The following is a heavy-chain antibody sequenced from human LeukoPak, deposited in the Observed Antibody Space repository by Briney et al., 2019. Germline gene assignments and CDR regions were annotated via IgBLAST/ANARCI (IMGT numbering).Heavy chain of an antibody. CDR1: GFTFSSYA. CDR2: IGGSGEST. J-gene: IGHJ5*02. Sequence: SAASGFTFSSYAMSWVRQALGKGLECVSSIGGSGESTYYADSVKGRFTISRDNSRNTLYLQMNSLKAEDSAVYYCAKRGCSSGWSCFDPLGQGTLVTVAS. CDR3: AKRGCSSGWSCFDP. D-gene: IGHD6-19*01. V-gene: IGHV3-23*01.